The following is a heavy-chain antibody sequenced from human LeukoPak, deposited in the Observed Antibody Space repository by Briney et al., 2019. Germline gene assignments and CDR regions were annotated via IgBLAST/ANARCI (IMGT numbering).Heavy chain of an antibody. J-gene: IGHJ4*02. Sequence: SETLSLTCAVYGGSFSGYYWSWIRQPPGKGLEWIGEINHSGSTNYNPSLKSRVTISVDTSKNQFSLKLRSVTAADTAVYYCARGGGTYYYDSSGQIDYWGQGTLVTVSS. D-gene: IGHD3-22*01. V-gene: IGHV4-34*01. CDR1: GGSFSGYY. CDR3: ARGGGTYYYDSSGQIDY. CDR2: INHSGST.